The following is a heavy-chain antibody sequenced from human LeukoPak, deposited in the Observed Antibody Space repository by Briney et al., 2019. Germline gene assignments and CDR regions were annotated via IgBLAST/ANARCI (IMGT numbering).Heavy chain of an antibody. D-gene: IGHD6-19*01. CDR2: ISSSSSYI. Sequence: GGSLRLSCAASGLTFSSYSMNWVRQAPGKGLEWVSSISSSSSYIYYADSVKGRFTISRDNAKNSLYLQMNSLRAEDTAVYYCARAGGAVAGLYYFDYWGQGTLVTLSS. V-gene: IGHV3-21*01. CDR3: ARAGGAVAGLYYFDY. J-gene: IGHJ4*02. CDR1: GLTFSSYS.